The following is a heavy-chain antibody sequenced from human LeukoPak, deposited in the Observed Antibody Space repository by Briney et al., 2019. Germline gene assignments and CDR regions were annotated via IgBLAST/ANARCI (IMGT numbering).Heavy chain of an antibody. CDR2: IYHAGST. CDR3: ARTYCSGGTCYDLFDY. CDR1: GGSISSHY. D-gene: IGHD2-15*01. Sequence: SETLSLTCTVSGGSISSHYWSWIRQPPGKGLEWIAYIYHAGSTNYNPSLRSRATISLDTSKRQFSLKLSSVTAADTAVYYCARTYCSGGTCYDLFDYRGQGTLVTVSS. J-gene: IGHJ4*02. V-gene: IGHV4-59*11.